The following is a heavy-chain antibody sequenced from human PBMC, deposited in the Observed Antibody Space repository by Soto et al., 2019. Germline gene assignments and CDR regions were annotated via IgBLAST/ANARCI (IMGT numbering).Heavy chain of an antibody. V-gene: IGHV4-59*08. CDR2: IYYSGST. Sequence: SETLSLTCTVSGGSISSYYWSWIRQPPGKGLEWIGYIYYSGSTNYNPSLKSRVTISVDTSKNQFSLKLSSVTAADTAVYYCGRSRDYGFDYWGQGTLVTVSS. J-gene: IGHJ4*02. CDR3: GRSRDYGFDY. CDR1: GGSISSYY. D-gene: IGHD4-17*01.